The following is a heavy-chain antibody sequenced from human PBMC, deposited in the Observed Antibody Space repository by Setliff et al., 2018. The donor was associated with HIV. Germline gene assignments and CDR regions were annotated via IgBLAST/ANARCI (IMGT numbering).Heavy chain of an antibody. J-gene: IGHJ4*02. V-gene: IGHV4-34*01. CDR3: ARSTVGAGTTFP. CDR1: GGSLSDYY. D-gene: IGHD1-7*01. Sequence: LSLTCAVYGGSLSDYYWSWIRQPPGKGLEWIGQINHSGSTNYNPSLKSRVTISVDTPKNLFSLKVNSVTAADTAVYYCARSTVGAGTTFPWGRGTLVTVSS. CDR2: INHSGST.